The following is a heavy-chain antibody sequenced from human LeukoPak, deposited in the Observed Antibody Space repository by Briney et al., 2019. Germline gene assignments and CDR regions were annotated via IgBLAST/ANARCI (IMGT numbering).Heavy chain of an antibody. CDR1: GFTFNDYY. CDR3: ATDGAGFDT. J-gene: IGHJ5*02. CDR2: INMGGTNT. Sequence: GGSLRLSCAASGFTFNDYYMSWIRQAPGKGLEWLSYINMGGTNTHYADSVKGRFTISRDNAKKSLYLEMNNLRAEDTAVYYCATDGAGFDTWGQGVLVTVSS. V-gene: IGHV3-11*01.